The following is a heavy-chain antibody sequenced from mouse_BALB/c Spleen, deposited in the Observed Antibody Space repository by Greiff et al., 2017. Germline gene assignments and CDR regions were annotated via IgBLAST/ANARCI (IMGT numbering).Heavy chain of an antibody. V-gene: IGHV3-2*02. D-gene: IGHD1-2*01. CDR2: ISYSGST. CDR1: GYSITSDYA. Sequence: EVKLQESGPGLVKPSQSLSLTCTVTGYSITSDYAWNWIRQFPGNKLEWMGYISYSGSTSYNPSLKSRISITRDTSKNQFFLQLNSVTTEDTATYYCARVYGYWGQGTLVTVSA. CDR3: ARVYGY. J-gene: IGHJ3*01.